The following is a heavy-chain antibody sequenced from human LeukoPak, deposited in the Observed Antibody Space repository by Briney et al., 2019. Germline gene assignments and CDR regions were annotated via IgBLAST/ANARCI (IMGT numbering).Heavy chain of an antibody. CDR2: IYTSGST. D-gene: IGHD6-19*01. V-gene: IGHV4-61*02. CDR1: GGSISSGSYY. Sequence: PSETLSLTCTVSGGSISSGSYYWSWIRQPAGKGLEWIGRIYTSGSTNYNPSLKSRVTISVDTSKNQFSLKLSSVTAADTAVYYCARDRGYSSGWLDYWGQGTLVTVSS. J-gene: IGHJ4*02. CDR3: ARDRGYSSGWLDY.